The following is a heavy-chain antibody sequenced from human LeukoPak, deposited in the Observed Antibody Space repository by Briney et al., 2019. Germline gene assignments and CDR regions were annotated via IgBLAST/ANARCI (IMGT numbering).Heavy chain of an antibody. CDR2: INPNSGGT. V-gene: IGHV1-2*04. CDR3: ARGEPEYSSSLFYFDY. J-gene: IGHJ4*02. CDR1: GYTFTGYY. Sequence: ASVKVSCKASGYTFTGYYMHWVRQAPGQGLEWMGWINPNSGGTNYAQKFQGWVTMTRDTSISAAYMELSRLRSDDTAVYYCARGEPEYSSSLFYFDYWGQGTLVTVSS. D-gene: IGHD6-6*01.